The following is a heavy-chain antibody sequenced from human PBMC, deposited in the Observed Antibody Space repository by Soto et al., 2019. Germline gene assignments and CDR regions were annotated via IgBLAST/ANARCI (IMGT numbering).Heavy chain of an antibody. CDR3: ARATSGSSWFSPVV. Sequence: QVQLVESGGGLVEPGGSLRLSCEASGFNFSDFYMTWIRQAPGKGLEWVSYISSRSSYTNYVESVKGRFTISRDNVKSSMFLQMDGLRVDDTAVYYCARATSGSSWFSPVVWGHGTLVTVSS. CDR2: ISSRSSYT. J-gene: IGHJ4*01. V-gene: IGHV3-11*06. CDR1: GFNFSDFY. D-gene: IGHD6-13*01.